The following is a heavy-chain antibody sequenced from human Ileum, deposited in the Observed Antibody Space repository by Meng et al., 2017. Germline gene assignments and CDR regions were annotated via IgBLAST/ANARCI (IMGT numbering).Heavy chain of an antibody. CDR3: AKKFHYGSGAYLYYFAY. D-gene: IGHD3-10*01. Sequence: GGSLRLSCAASGFTFSNYAMSWVRQAPGKGLEWVSTISASDGSTYYADSVKGRFTISRDNSKNTLYLQMNSLRAEDTAVYNCAKKFHYGSGAYLYYFAYWGQGKLV. CDR2: ISASDGST. V-gene: IGHV3-23*01. J-gene: IGHJ4*02. CDR1: GFTFSNYA.